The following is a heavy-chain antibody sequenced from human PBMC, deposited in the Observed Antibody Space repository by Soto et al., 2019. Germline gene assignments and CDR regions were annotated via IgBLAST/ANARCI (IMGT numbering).Heavy chain of an antibody. J-gene: IGHJ4*02. V-gene: IGHV1-18*01. CDR1: GYTFSDYG. CDR2: ISAKNGNT. Sequence: AAVKVSCKTSGYTFSDYGISWVRQAPGQGLEWMGWISAKNGNTNFAQKFRGRVTMITDTSTNTVYMELRNLRLDDTAVYYCAREPPETPPDYWGQGTLVTVSS. CDR3: AREPPETPPDY.